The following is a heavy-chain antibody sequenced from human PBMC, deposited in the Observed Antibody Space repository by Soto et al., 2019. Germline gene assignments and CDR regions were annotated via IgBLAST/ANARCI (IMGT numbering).Heavy chain of an antibody. Sequence: EVRLLESGGGLVQPGGALRLSCAASGFPFSTSAMNWVRQSPGKGPEWLSLISATRDLAYYAESVKGRFTSSRDNSKNVLYLEMKRLRVEDTAGYYCAKYSGSFRVFNGLSVWGQGTTVIVSS. D-gene: IGHD1-26*01. CDR2: ISATRDLA. J-gene: IGHJ6*02. CDR3: AKYSGSFRVFNGLSV. V-gene: IGHV3-23*01. CDR1: GFPFSTSA.